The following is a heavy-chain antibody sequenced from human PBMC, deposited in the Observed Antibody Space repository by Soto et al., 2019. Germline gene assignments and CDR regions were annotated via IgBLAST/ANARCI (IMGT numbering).Heavy chain of an antibody. CDR1: GDFISYYS. Sequence: SETLSLTCTVSGDFISYYSWAWIRLSAGKGLEWIGRVYSTGTIFYNPSLKSRATMSVDTSKNQFSLKLTSVNAADTAVYYCARDVFGRNTRAFDPWGQGTLVTVSS. D-gene: IGHD3-10*01. CDR3: ARDVFGRNTRAFDP. J-gene: IGHJ5*02. CDR2: VYSTGTI. V-gene: IGHV4-4*07.